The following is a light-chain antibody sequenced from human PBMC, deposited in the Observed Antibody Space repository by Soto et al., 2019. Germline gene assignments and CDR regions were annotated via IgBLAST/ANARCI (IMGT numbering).Light chain of an antibody. CDR2: KAS. J-gene: IGKJ1*01. V-gene: IGKV1-5*03. Sequence: DIQMTQSPSTLSGSVGDRVTITCRASQTISSWLAWYQQKPGKAPKLLIYKASTLKSGVPSRFSGSGSGTEFTLTISSLQPDDFATYYCQHYNSYSAAFGQGPKVE. CDR3: QHYNSYSAA. CDR1: QTISSW.